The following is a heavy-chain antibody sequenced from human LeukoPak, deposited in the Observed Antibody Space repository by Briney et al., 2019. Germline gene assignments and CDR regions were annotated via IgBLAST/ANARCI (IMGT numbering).Heavy chain of an antibody. Sequence: ASVKVSCKASGYTFSSYGISWVRQAPGQGLEWMGWISAYNGNTNYAQKLQGRVTMTTDTSTSTAYMELRSLRSDDTAVYYCAREDLSGVVRITILGVFDYWGQGTLVTVSS. CDR2: ISAYNGNT. V-gene: IGHV1-18*01. CDR1: GYTFSSYG. D-gene: IGHD3-3*01. J-gene: IGHJ4*02. CDR3: AREDLSGVVRITILGVFDY.